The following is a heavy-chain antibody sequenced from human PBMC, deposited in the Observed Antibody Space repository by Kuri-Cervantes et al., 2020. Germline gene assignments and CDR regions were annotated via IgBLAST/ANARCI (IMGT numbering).Heavy chain of an antibody. CDR3: GARGY. D-gene: IGHD3-10*01. J-gene: IGHJ4*02. Sequence: LRLSCTVSGGSISSGSYYWSWIRQPAGKGLEWIGRIYTSGSTNYNPSLKSRVTISVDTSKSQFSLKLSSVTAADTAVYYCGARGYWGQGTLVTVSS. V-gene: IGHV4-61*02. CDR1: GGSISSGSYY. CDR2: IYTSGST.